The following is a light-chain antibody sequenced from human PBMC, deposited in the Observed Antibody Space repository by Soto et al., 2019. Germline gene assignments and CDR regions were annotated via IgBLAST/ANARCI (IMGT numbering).Light chain of an antibody. CDR2: EVS. V-gene: IGLV2-8*01. CDR1: SSDVGGYNY. J-gene: IGLJ2*01. CDR3: SYYGGSNTVV. Sequence: QSALTQPPSASGSPGQSVTISCTGSSSDVGGYNYVSWYQQHPGKAPKLMIYEVSKRPSGVPDRLSGSKSGNTASLTVSGLHDEDEDDYYCSYYGGSNTVVFGGGTKLTVL.